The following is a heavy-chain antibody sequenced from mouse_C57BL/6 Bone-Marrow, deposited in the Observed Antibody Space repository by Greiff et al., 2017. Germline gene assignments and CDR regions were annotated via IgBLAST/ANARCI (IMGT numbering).Heavy chain of an antibody. CDR2: IYPGDGDT. Sequence: VKLMESGPELVKPGASVKISCKASGYAFSSSWMNWVKQRPGKGLEWIGRIYPGDGDTNYNGKFKGKATLTADKSSSTAYMQLSSLTSEDSAVYFCARSGRYYAMDYWGQGTSVTVSS. J-gene: IGHJ4*01. CDR1: GYAFSSSW. CDR3: ARSGRYYAMDY. V-gene: IGHV1-82*01. D-gene: IGHD3-1*01.